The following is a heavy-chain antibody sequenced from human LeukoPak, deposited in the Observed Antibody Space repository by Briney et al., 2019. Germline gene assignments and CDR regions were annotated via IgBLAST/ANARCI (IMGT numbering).Heavy chain of an antibody. D-gene: IGHD5-18*01. CDR2: IRSRAYGGTT. V-gene: IGHV3-49*04. CDR3: ARGPIQQWLYNGMDV. Sequence: GGSLRLSCTASEFTFGDHAMSWVRQAPGKGLEWVGFIRSRAYGGTTEYAPAVKGRFLISRDDSKSIAYLHMNSLKTEDTAVYYCARGPIQQWLYNGMDVWGQETTVSVSS. CDR1: EFTFGDHA. J-gene: IGHJ6*02.